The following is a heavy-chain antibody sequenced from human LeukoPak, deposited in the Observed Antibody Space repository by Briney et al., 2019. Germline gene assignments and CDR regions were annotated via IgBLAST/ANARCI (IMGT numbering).Heavy chain of an antibody. CDR2: IYSGGST. D-gene: IGHD3-3*02. Sequence: PGGTLRLSCAASGFTFSTYGMNWVRQAPGKGLEWVSVIYSGGSTYYADSVKGRFTISRDNSKNTLYLQMNSLRAEDTAVYYCARAFPRQPGYMDVWGKGTTVTISS. J-gene: IGHJ6*03. V-gene: IGHV3-66*01. CDR3: ARAFPRQPGYMDV. CDR1: GFTFSTYG.